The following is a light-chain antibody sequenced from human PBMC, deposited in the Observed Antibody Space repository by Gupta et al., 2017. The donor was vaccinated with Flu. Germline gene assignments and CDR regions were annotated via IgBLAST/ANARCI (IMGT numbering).Light chain of an antibody. CDR3: QRYYWARALT. J-gene: IGKJ4*01. CDR1: QSVLSSSNNKNC. CDR2: GAS. V-gene: IGKV4-1*01. Sequence: DILMTQYPDSLAVSLGERPTINCRSSQSVLSSSNNKNCLAWSQQKPGQPPKLLISGASTRDSGVPVRFRGSGSGTDFTLTISSLKAEDVAVYDCQRYYWARALTCGGGTKVEIK.